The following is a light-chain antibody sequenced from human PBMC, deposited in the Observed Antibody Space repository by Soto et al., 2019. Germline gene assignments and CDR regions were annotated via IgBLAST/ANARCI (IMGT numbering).Light chain of an antibody. CDR1: QSISSW. CDR3: QQWGT. Sequence: DIQMTQSPSTLSASVGDRVTITCRPSQSISSWLAWYQQKPGKAPKLLIYKASSLESGVPSRFSGSGSGTEFTLTISSLQPDDFATYYCQQWGTFGQGTKVEIK. V-gene: IGKV1-5*03. J-gene: IGKJ1*01. CDR2: KAS.